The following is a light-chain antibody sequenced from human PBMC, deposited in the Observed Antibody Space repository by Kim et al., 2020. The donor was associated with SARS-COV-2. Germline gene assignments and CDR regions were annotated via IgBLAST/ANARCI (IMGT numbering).Light chain of an antibody. J-gene: IGLJ2*01. Sequence: GQSVTSSCAGSRSDIGQQNYGSWYQQHPDKAPKVIIYSVSLRPSGVSGRFSGSKSGYMASLTISGLQAEDEADYYCSSYTSSNTIIFGGGTKVTVL. CDR3: SSYTSSNTII. CDR2: SVS. V-gene: IGLV2-14*03. CDR1: RSDIGQQNY.